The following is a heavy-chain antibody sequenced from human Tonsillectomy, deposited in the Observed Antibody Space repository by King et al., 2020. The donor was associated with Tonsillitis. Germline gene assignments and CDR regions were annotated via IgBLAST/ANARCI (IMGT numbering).Heavy chain of an antibody. CDR3: ARAPNDFDWLLNPWFDP. Sequence: QLQESGSRLVMPSQTLSLTCTVSGGSISSGTYSWSWIRQPPGKGLEWIGYMFYSGSAYYNPSFKSRVTLSVDRSKNQFFLKLKSVTAADTAMYYCARAPNDFDWLLNPWFDPWGQGTLVTVSS. CDR2: MFYSGSA. J-gene: IGHJ5*01. V-gene: IGHV4-30-2*01. D-gene: IGHD3-9*01. CDR1: GGSISSGTYS.